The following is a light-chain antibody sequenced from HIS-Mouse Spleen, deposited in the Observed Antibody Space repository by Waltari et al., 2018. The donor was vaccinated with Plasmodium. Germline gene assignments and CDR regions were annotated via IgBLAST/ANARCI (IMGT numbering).Light chain of an antibody. Sequence: GQRVTISCSGSSSNIGSNYVYWYQQLPGTAPKLLIYRNNQRPSGVPDRFSGSKSGTSASLAISVLRSEDEADYYCAVWDDSLSGYVVFGGGTKLTVL. V-gene: IGLV1-47*01. CDR2: RNN. CDR1: SSNIGSNY. CDR3: AVWDDSLSGYVV. J-gene: IGLJ2*01.